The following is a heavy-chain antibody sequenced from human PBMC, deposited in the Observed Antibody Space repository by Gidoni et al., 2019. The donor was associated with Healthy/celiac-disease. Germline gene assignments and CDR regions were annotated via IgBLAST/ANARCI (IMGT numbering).Heavy chain of an antibody. Sequence: QVQLVQSGAEVKKPGASVKVSCKASGYTFTSYYMHWVRQAPGQGLEWMGIINPSGGSTSYAQKFQGRVTMTRDTSTSTVYMELSSLRSEDTAVYYCARARSSGGSLHAEYFQHWGQGTLVTVSS. CDR1: GYTFTSYY. D-gene: IGHD6-19*01. J-gene: IGHJ1*01. CDR3: ARARSSGGSLHAEYFQH. CDR2: INPSGGST. V-gene: IGHV1-46*03.